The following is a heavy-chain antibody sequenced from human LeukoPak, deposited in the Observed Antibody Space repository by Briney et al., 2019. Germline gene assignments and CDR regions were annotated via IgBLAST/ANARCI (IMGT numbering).Heavy chain of an antibody. CDR3: ARARTGDLEY. CDR1: GYTFTSYY. V-gene: IGHV1-46*01. Sequence: ASLKVSCKASGYTFTSYYIHWVRQAPGQGLEWMGIINPSGGSTNYAQKFQGRVTMTRDTSTSTVYMELSSLRSEDTAVYYCARARTGDLEYWGQGTLVTVSS. J-gene: IGHJ4*02. D-gene: IGHD7-27*01. CDR2: INPSGGST.